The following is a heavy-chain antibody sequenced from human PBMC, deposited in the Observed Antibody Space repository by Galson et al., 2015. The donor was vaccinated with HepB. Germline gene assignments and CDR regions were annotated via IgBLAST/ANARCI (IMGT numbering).Heavy chain of an antibody. D-gene: IGHD3-10*01. J-gene: IGHJ4*02. CDR3: ARSGGLGLDY. CDR2: ISPSGGST. Sequence: SVTVSCKASGYTFTSYYMHWVRQAPGQGLEWMGIISPSGGSTSYAQKFQGRVTMTRDTSTSTVYMDLSSLGSEDTAVYYCARSGGLGLDYSGPGSLVTVSS. V-gene: IGHV1-46*01. CDR1: GYTFTSYY.